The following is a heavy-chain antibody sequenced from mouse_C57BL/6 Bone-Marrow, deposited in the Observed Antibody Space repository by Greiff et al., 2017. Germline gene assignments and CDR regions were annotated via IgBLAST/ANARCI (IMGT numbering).Heavy chain of an antibody. V-gene: IGHV5-6*02. CDR3: ARQGVTTRGFAY. Sequence: DVMLVESGGDLVKPGGSLKLSCAASGFTFSSYGMSWVRQTPDKRLEWVATISSGGSYTYYPDSVKGRFTISRDNAKNTLYLQMSSLKSEDTAMYYCARQGVTTRGFAYWGQGTLVTVSA. CDR1: GFTFSSYG. J-gene: IGHJ3*01. CDR2: ISSGGSYT. D-gene: IGHD2-2*01.